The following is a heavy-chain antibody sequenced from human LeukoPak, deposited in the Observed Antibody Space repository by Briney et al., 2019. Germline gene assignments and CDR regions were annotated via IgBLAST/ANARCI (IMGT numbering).Heavy chain of an antibody. CDR3: ARTPRSGYDILSFDF. V-gene: IGHV5-51*01. J-gene: IGHJ4*02. CDR1: GSSFTSYW. CDR2: IYPGDSDT. Sequence: GESLKISCKGSGSSFTSYWIGWVRQMPGKGLEWMGIIYPGDSDTRYSPSFQGQVTISADKSISTAYLQWSSLKASDTAMYYCARTPRSGYDILSFDFWGQGTLVTVSS. D-gene: IGHD3-9*01.